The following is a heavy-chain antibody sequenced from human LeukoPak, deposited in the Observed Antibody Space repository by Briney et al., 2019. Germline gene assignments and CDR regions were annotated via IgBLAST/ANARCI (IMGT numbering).Heavy chain of an antibody. CDR2: IYYSGST. V-gene: IGHV4-59*01. CDR1: GGSISSYY. CDR3: ARMVGWGARRYYYYYMDV. D-gene: IGHD1-26*01. Sequence: SEALSLTCTVSGGSISSYYWSWIRQPPGKGLEWIGYIYYSGSTNYNPSLKSRVTISVDTSKKQFSLKLSSVTAADTAVYYCARMVGWGARRYYYYYMDVWGKGTTVTISS. J-gene: IGHJ6*03.